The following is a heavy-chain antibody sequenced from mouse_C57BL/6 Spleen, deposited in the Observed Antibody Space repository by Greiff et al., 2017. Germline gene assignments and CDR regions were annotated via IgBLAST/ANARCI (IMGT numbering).Heavy chain of an antibody. V-gene: IGHV1-64*01. CDR1: GYTFTSYW. CDR3: AREATTVVASFDY. D-gene: IGHD1-1*01. J-gene: IGHJ2*01. Sequence: QVQLQQPGAELVKPGASVKLSCQASGYTFTSYWMHWVKQRPGQGLEWIGMTHPNSGSTNSNEKFKSKATLTVDKSSSTAYMKLSSLTSEDSAVYCCAREATTVVASFDYWGQGTTLTVSS. CDR2: THPNSGST.